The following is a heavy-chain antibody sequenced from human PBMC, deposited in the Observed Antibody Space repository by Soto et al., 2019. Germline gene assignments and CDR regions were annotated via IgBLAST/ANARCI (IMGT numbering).Heavy chain of an antibody. J-gene: IGHJ5*02. V-gene: IGHV3-30*18. Sequence: QVLPVESGGGVVQPGGSLTLSCVDSGFTFNSHGMHWVRQAPGKGLEWVAVISYDGSNKYYADSVKGRFTISRDNSKNTVYLQVNSLRAEDTALYYCAQDRTAILAEVSWLESWGQGTLVTVSA. CDR3: AQDRTAILAEVSWLES. CDR2: ISYDGSNK. CDR1: GFTFNSHG. D-gene: IGHD5-12*01.